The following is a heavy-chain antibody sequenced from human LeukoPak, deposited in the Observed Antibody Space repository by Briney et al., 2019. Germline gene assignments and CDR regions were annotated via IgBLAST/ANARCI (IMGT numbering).Heavy chain of an antibody. CDR2: IYPGGSNG. Sequence: GESLKIPCKCSGFDFTAYGIAWVRQMPGKGLEWMGNIYPGGSNGRYSPSFQGQVTMSADKSITTVYLQWSSLKASDTAMYYCARHFHSAWFGFWGQGSLVTASS. V-gene: IGHV5-51*01. CDR1: GFDFTAYG. CDR3: ARHFHSAWFGF. J-gene: IGHJ4*02. D-gene: IGHD5-18*01.